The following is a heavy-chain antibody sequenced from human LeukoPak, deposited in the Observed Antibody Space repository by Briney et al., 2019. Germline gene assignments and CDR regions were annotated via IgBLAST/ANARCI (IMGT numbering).Heavy chain of an antibody. V-gene: IGHV7-4-1*02. CDR3: VRKSSGDPHWFDT. D-gene: IGHD7-27*01. J-gene: IGHJ5*02. Sequence: ASVKVSCKASGYTFTTYNMNWVRQAPGQGLEWMGWVNTNTGNPTYVQGFTGRFVFSLDTSVSTAYLQINSLKAEDTAMYYCVRKSSGDPHWFDTWGQGTLVTVSS. CDR2: VNTNTGNP. CDR1: GYTFTTYN.